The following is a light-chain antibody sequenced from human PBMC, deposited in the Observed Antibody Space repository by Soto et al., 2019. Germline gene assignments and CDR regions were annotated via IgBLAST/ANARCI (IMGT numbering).Light chain of an antibody. CDR1: QSVNSN. V-gene: IGKV3-15*01. Sequence: EKVMTQSPAALSVSPGERATLSCRASQSVNSNLAWYQQNPGQAPRLLLYGASTRATGIPARFSGSASGTEFTLTISSLQSEDSAVYYGQQYNDWPLTFGGGTKVEVK. CDR2: GAS. CDR3: QQYNDWPLT. J-gene: IGKJ4*01.